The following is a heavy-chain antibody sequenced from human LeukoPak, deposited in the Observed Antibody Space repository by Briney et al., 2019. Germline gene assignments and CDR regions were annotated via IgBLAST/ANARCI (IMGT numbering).Heavy chain of an antibody. Sequence: GASVTVSCKASGYTFTCYYMHWVRQAPGQGLEWMGWINPNSGGTNNAQKFQGRVTMTRDTSISTAYMELSRLRSDDTAVYYCAGVAYRGMTTVTKLRVEPAFDIWGQGTMVTVSS. D-gene: IGHD4-17*01. V-gene: IGHV1-2*02. J-gene: IGHJ3*02. CDR1: GYTFTCYY. CDR2: INPNSGGT. CDR3: AGVAYRGMTTVTKLRVEPAFDI.